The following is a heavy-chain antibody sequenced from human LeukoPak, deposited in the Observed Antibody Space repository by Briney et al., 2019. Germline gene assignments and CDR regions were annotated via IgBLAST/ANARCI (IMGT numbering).Heavy chain of an antibody. J-gene: IGHJ5*02. V-gene: IGHV4-34*01. Sequence: SETLSLTCAVYGGSFSGYYWSWIRQPPGKGLEWIGEINHSGSTNYNPSLKSRVTISVDTSKDQFSLKLRSVTAADTAVYHCARYSNYVSYNWFDPWGQGTLVTVSS. CDR3: ARYSNYVSYNWFDP. CDR1: GGSFSGYY. D-gene: IGHD4-11*01. CDR2: INHSGST.